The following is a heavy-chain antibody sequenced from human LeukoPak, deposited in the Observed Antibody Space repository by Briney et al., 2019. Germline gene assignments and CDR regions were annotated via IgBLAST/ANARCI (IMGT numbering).Heavy chain of an antibody. CDR3: ARAKSLSGSYTYYYYMDV. CDR1: GYTFTSYD. CDR2: MNPNSGNT. V-gene: IGHV1-8*01. J-gene: IGHJ6*03. D-gene: IGHD1-26*01. Sequence: GASVKVSCKASGYTFTSYDINWVRQATGQGLEWMGWMNPNSGNTGYAQEFQGRVTMTGNTSISTAYMELSSLRSEDTAVYYCARAKSLSGSYTYYYYMDVWGKGTTVTVSS.